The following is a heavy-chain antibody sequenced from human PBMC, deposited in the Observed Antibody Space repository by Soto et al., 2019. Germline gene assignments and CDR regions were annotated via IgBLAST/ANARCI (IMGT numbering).Heavy chain of an antibody. D-gene: IGHD2-21*01. CDR2: ISAYNGKR. CDR1: GYDFTSYG. V-gene: IGHV1-18*01. CDR3: ARGRIVASIHDAFEI. J-gene: IGHJ3*02. Sequence: QGQLLQSGDEVKKPGASVRVSCRASGYDFTSYGISWVRQAPGQGLEWVSWISAYNGKRDTAQKFQGRVTMTLDTSTDTAHMELGDLTSADTAVYYCARGRIVASIHDAFEIWGQGTMLAVSS.